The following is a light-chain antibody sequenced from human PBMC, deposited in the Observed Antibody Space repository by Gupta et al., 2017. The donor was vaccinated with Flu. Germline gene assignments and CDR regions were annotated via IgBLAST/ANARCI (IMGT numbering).Light chain of an antibody. Sequence: HSTLSASVGDRVTITCRASQSVSDYLAWYQHKPGKAPKVLIYKASTLATGVPSRFSGSGSGTEFTLTISGLQPDDFATYYCQQFESYSYTFGQGTKLEMK. CDR3: QQFESYSYT. CDR2: KAS. CDR1: QSVSDY. V-gene: IGKV1-5*03. J-gene: IGKJ2*01.